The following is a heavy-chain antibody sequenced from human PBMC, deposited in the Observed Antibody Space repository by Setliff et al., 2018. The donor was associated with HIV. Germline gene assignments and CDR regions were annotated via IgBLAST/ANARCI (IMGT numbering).Heavy chain of an antibody. D-gene: IGHD3-10*01. CDR3: TRRGADSYYPRPLDV. Sequence: PSETLSLTCTVSGGSVSTGNYYWNWIRLPPGKGLEWIWYIFYSGSTNYNPSLKSRVTIPVDTSKNQFSLILNSVTAADTAISYCTRRGADSYYPRPLDVWGKGTPVTVSS. V-gene: IGHV4-61*01. J-gene: IGHJ6*04. CDR2: IFYSGST. CDR1: GGSVSTGNYY.